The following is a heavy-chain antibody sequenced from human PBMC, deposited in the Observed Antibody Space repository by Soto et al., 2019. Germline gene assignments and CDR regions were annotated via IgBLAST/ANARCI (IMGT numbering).Heavy chain of an antibody. D-gene: IGHD2-15*01. V-gene: IGHV5-51*01. J-gene: IGHJ3*02. CDR1: GDSITSYW. CDR3: ASCLGYCSGGSCYSCAFDI. CDR2: IYPGDSDT. Sequence: ESIKVSCRGAGDSITSYWSGWVRQIPGKGLEWMGIIYPGDSDTRYSPSFQGQVTISADKSISTAYLQWSSLKASDTAMYYCASCLGYCSGGSCYSCAFDIWGQGTMVTVSS.